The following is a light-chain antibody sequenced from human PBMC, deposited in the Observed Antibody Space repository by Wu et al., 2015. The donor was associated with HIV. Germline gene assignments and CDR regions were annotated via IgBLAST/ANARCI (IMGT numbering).Light chain of an antibody. CDR3: QQTFETPRT. CDR2: SAS. J-gene: IGKJ1*01. Sequence: DIQMTQSPSSLSASVGDRVTITCRASQNINAFLNWYQQRPGKAPNLLIYSASNLQSGVSPRFSGRGSGTDFSLTIYSLQPEDFATYYCQQTFETPRTFGQGTKVEV. CDR1: QNINAF. V-gene: IGKV1-39*01.